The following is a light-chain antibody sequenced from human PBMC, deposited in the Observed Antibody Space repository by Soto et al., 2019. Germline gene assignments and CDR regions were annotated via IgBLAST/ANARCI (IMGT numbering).Light chain of an antibody. CDR3: QQANSFPIT. V-gene: IGKV1-12*01. CDR2: AAS. CDR1: QGISSW. Sequence: DLPMTHSPFSVSASVGERLNRSVGASQGISSWLAWYQQKPGKAPKLLIYAASSLQSGVPSRFSGSGSGTDFTLTISSLQPEDFATYYCQQANSFPITFGQGTRLEIK. J-gene: IGKJ5*01.